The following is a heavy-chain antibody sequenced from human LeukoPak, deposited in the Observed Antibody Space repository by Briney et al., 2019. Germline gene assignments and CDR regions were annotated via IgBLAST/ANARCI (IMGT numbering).Heavy chain of an antibody. CDR3: AKDTSVREADAFDI. J-gene: IGHJ3*02. D-gene: IGHD1-26*01. CDR1: GFTFDDYA. Sequence: PGGSLRLSCVASGFTFDDYAMHWVRQAPGKGLEWVSLISGDGGSTYYADSVKGRFTISGDNSKNSLYLQMNSLRTEDTALYYCAKDTSVREADAFDIWGQGTMVTVSS. V-gene: IGHV3-43*02. CDR2: ISGDGGST.